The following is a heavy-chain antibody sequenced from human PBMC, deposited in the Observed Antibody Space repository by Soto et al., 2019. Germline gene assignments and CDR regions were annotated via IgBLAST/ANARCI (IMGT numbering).Heavy chain of an antibody. J-gene: IGHJ6*04. Sequence: SETLSLTCTVSGGSIGSYYWSWIRQPPGKGLEWIGYIYYSGSTNYNPSLKSRVTISVDTSKNQFSLKLSSVTAADTAVYYCARWYYDFWSGYSDVWGKGTTVTVSS. D-gene: IGHD3-3*01. CDR2: IYYSGST. V-gene: IGHV4-59*01. CDR3: ARWYYDFWSGYSDV. CDR1: GGSIGSYY.